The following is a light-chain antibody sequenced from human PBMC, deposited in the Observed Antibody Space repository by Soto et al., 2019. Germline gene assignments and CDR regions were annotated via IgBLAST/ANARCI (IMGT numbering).Light chain of an antibody. Sequence: QSVLTQPPSVSGAPGQRVTISCTGSSSNIGAGYDVHWYQQLPGTAPKLLVSGNTNRPSGVTDRFSGSKSGTSASLAITGLQAEDEADYYCQSYDSSLSYWVFGGGTKLTVL. CDR3: QSYDSSLSYWV. CDR1: SSNIGAGYD. CDR2: GNT. V-gene: IGLV1-40*01. J-gene: IGLJ3*02.